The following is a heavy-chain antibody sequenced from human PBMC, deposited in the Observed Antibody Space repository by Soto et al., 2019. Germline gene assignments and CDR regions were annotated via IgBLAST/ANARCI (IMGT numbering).Heavy chain of an antibody. V-gene: IGHV3-53*01. CDR2: IYSAGNT. CDR1: GFTVSRTY. CDR3: ARDSRYVGDNYGLDH. J-gene: IGHJ4*02. D-gene: IGHD3-16*01. Sequence: VGSLRLSCAASGFTVSRTYMTWVRQAPGKGLEWVSVIYSAGNTYYADSVKGRFTISRDNSRNTVYLQMNSLRAEDTAIYYCARDSRYVGDNYGLDHWGQGSLVTVSS.